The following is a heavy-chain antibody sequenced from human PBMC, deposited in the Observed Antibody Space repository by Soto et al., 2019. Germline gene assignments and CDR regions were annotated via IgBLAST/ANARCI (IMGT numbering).Heavy chain of an antibody. D-gene: IGHD6-6*01. V-gene: IGHV4-39*01. Sequence: QLQLQESGPGLVKPSETLSLTCTVSGGSISSSSYYWGWIRQPPGKGLEWIGSIYYSGSTYYNPSLKSRVTISVDTSKNQFSLKLSSVTAADTAVYYCATEPSYSSSVGLDYWGQGTLVTVSS. CDR3: ATEPSYSSSVGLDY. CDR2: IYYSGST. J-gene: IGHJ4*02. CDR1: GGSISSSSYY.